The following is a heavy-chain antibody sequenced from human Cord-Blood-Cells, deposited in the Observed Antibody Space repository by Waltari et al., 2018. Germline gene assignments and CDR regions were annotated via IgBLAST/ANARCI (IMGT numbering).Heavy chain of an antibody. CDR3: ARTGEVVVVPAAIYYYYGMDV. D-gene: IGHD2-2*01. V-gene: IGHV1-8*01. J-gene: IGHJ6*02. Sequence: QVQLVQSGAEVKKPGASVKVSCKASGYTFTSYDINWVRQATGQGLEWMGWMNPNSGNTGYAQKFQGRVTMTRNTSISTAYMELSSLRSEDTAVYYCARTGEVVVVPAAIYYYYGMDVWGQGTTVTVSS. CDR2: MNPNSGNT. CDR1: GYTFTSYD.